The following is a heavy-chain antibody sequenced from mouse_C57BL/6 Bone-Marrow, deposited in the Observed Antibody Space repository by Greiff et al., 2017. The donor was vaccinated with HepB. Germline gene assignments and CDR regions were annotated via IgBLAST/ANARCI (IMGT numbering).Heavy chain of an antibody. CDR1: GFSLTSYG. CDR2: IWSGGST. J-gene: IGHJ3*01. CDR3: ASYGNYAAWFAY. V-gene: IGHV2-2*01. Sequence: VKLVESGPGLVQPSQSLSITCTVSGFSLTSYGVHWVRQSPGKGLEWLGVIWSGGSTDYNAAFISRLSISKDNSKSQVFFKMNSLQADDTAIYYCASYGNYAAWFAYWGQGTRVTVSA. D-gene: IGHD2-1*01.